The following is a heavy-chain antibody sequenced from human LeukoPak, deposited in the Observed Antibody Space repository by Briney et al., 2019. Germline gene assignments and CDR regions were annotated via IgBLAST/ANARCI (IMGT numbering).Heavy chain of an antibody. CDR1: GGSISSFY. Sequence: SETLSLTCTVSGGSISSFYWSWIRQPAGKGLEWIGRIYNSGSTNYNPSLKSRVTMSVDMSKNQFSLKLTSVTAADTAVYYCARDMASSDAFDFWGQGTMVIVS. CDR3: ARDMASSDAFDF. D-gene: IGHD3-10*01. J-gene: IGHJ3*01. V-gene: IGHV4-4*07. CDR2: IYNSGST.